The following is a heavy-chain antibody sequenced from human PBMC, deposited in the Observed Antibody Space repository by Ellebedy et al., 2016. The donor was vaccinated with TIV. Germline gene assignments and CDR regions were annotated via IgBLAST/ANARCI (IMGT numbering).Heavy chain of an antibody. J-gene: IGHJ4*02. CDR2: VYPGDSDT. CDR3: ARPSDWNDGYFHY. CDR1: GYIFTNYW. D-gene: IGHD1-1*01. V-gene: IGHV5-51*01. Sequence: GESLKISCKATGYIFTNYWIGWVRQMPGKGLEWMGIVYPGDSDTIYSPSFQGQVTISADKSISTAYLQWSSLKPSDTAMFYCARPSDWNDGYFHYWGQGTLVTVSS.